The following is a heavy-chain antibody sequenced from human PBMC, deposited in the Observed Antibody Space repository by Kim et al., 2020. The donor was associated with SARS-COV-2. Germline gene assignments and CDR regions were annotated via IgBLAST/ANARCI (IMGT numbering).Heavy chain of an antibody. V-gene: IGHV3-23*01. CDR2: ISGSGGST. J-gene: IGHJ6*03. CDR1: GFTFSSYA. CDR3: AKSRYYYYYMDV. Sequence: GGSLRLSCAASGFTFSSYAMSWVRQAPGKGLEWVSAISGSGGSTYYADSVKGRFTISRDNSKNTLHLQMNSLRAEDMAVYYCAKSRYYYYYMDVWGKGTTVTVSS.